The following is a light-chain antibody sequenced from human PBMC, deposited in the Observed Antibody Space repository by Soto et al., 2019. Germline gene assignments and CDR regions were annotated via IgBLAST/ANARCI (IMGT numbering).Light chain of an antibody. CDR2: GAS. CDR3: HQRQSWPRT. J-gene: IGKJ1*01. V-gene: IGKV3-11*01. CDR1: QSVSNNY. Sequence: EIVLTQSPVTLSLSPGERATLSCRASQSVSNNYLAWYQQKPGQAPRLLIYGASNRAAGIPARFNASGTGTDFTLTISDVQPEDFAVYYCHQRQSWPRTFGQGTKVDIK.